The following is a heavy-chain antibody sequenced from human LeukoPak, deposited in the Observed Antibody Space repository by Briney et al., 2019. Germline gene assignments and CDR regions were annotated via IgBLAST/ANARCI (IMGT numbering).Heavy chain of an antibody. CDR1: GFSFSSYG. CDR2: ITASGGAI. CDR3: AKDLPSNYYDSSGYYSD. Sequence: GGTLRLSCVASGFSFSSYGMSWVRQAPGKGLEWVSGITASGGAIYYADSVKGRFTISRDNSKNALYLQMNSLRAEDTAVYYCAKDLPSNYYDSSGYYSDWGQGTLVTVSS. D-gene: IGHD3-22*01. V-gene: IGHV3-23*01. J-gene: IGHJ4*02.